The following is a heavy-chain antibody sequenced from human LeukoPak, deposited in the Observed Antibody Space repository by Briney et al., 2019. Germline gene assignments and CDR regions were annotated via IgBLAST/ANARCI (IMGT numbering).Heavy chain of an antibody. CDR2: IYYSGST. Sequence: SETLSLTCTVSGGSISSYYWGWIRQPPGKGLEWIGHIYYSGSTFYNPSLKSRVTISVDTSKNQFSLKLRSVTAADTAMFYCARLYGNFQNYYDYWGQGTLVAVSS. CDR3: ARLYGNFQNYYDY. D-gene: IGHD1-7*01. V-gene: IGHV4-39*07. J-gene: IGHJ4*02. CDR1: GGSISSYY.